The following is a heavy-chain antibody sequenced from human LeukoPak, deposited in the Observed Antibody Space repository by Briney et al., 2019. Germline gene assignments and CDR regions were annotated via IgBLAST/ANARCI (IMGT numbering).Heavy chain of an antibody. CDR2: IYSGGST. CDR3: ARDGDGTYSSGWYNYYGMDV. CDR1: GFNFSISY. D-gene: IGHD6-19*01. Sequence: PGGSLRLSCTASGFNFSISYMMWVRQAPGKGLQWVSVIYSGGSTYYADSVKGRFTISRDNSKNTLYLQMNSLRAEDTAVYYCARDGDGTYSSGWYNYYGMDVWGQGTTVTVSS. J-gene: IGHJ6*02. V-gene: IGHV3-66*01.